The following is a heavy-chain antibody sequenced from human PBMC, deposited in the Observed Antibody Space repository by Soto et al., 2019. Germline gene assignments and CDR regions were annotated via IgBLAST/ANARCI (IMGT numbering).Heavy chain of an antibody. V-gene: IGHV4-61*01. CDR2: IYYSGST. Sequence: SDTLSLSCTFFCCSVSSRSYYWTWIRQPPGKGLEWIGYIYYSGSTNYNPSLKSRVTISVDTSKNQFSLKLSSVTAADTAVYYCARGPRDCSGGSCYRWFDPWGQGTLVTVS. J-gene: IGHJ5*02. CDR1: CCSVSSRSYY. CDR3: ARGPRDCSGGSCYRWFDP. D-gene: IGHD2-15*01.